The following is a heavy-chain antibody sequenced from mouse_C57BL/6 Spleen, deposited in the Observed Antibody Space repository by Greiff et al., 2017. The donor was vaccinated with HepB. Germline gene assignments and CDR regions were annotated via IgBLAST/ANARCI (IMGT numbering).Heavy chain of an antibody. CDR1: GFTFSDYY. Sequence: EVKLMESGGGLVQPGGSLKLSCAASGFTFSDYYMYWVRQTPEKRLEWVAYISNGGGSTYYPDTVKGRFTISRDNAKNTLYLQMSRLKSEDTAMYYCARHRGTTVPWYFDVWGTGTTVTVSS. CDR2: ISNGGGST. D-gene: IGHD1-1*01. CDR3: ARHRGTTVPWYFDV. V-gene: IGHV5-12*01. J-gene: IGHJ1*03.